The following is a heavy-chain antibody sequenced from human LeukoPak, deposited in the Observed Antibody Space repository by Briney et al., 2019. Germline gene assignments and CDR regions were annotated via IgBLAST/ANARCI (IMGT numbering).Heavy chain of an antibody. V-gene: IGHV3-9*01. Sequence: PGGSLRLSCAASGFTFSSYEMIWVRQAPGKGLEWVSGISWNSGSIGYADSVKGRFTISRDNAKNSLYLQMNSLRAEDTALYYCAKGYGGYVWTPGHYWGQGTLVTVSS. J-gene: IGHJ4*02. CDR1: GFTFSSYE. CDR2: ISWNSGSI. CDR3: AKGYGGYVWTPGHY. D-gene: IGHD5-12*01.